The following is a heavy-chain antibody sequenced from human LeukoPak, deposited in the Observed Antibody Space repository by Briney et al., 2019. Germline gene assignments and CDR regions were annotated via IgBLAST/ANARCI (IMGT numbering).Heavy chain of an antibody. Sequence: KPSETLSLTCTVSGGSISSYYWSWIRQPAGKGLEWIGRIYTSGSTNYNPSLKSRVTMSVDTSKNQFSLKLASVTAADTAVYYCARKGISAVAGAFDIWGQGTMVTVSS. CDR2: IYTSGST. J-gene: IGHJ3*02. V-gene: IGHV4-4*07. CDR1: GGSISSYY. D-gene: IGHD6-19*01. CDR3: ARKGISAVAGAFDI.